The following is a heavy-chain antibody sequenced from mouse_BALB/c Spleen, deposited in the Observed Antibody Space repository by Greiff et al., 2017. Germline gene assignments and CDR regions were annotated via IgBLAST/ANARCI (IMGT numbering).Heavy chain of an antibody. D-gene: IGHD2-3*01. Sequence: VQLKESGAELVKPGASVKLSCTASGFNIKDTYMHWVKQRPEQGLEWIGRIDPANGNTKYDPKFQGKATITADTSSNTAYLQLSSLTSEDTAVYYCARGDGYTFDYWGQGTTLTVSS. V-gene: IGHV14-3*02. CDR1: GFNIKDTY. J-gene: IGHJ2*01. CDR3: ARGDGYTFDY. CDR2: IDPANGNT.